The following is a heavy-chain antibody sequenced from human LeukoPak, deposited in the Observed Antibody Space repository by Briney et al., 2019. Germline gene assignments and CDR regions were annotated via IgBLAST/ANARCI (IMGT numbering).Heavy chain of an antibody. V-gene: IGHV4-59*01. CDR3: ARGELSDELIY. Sequence: SETLSLICTVSGGSISSYYWSWIRQPPGKGLEWIGYIYYSESTNYNPSLKSRVTISVDTSKNQFSLKLSSVTAADTAVYYCARGELSDELIYWGQGTLVTVSS. CDR1: GGSISSYY. CDR2: IYYSEST. J-gene: IGHJ4*02. D-gene: IGHD3-16*02.